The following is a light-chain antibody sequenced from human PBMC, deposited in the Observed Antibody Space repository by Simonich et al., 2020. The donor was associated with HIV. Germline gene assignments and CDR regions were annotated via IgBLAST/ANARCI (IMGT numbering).Light chain of an antibody. CDR3: YSTDSSGNHRV. CDR2: EDI. J-gene: IGLJ3*02. CDR1: ALPKEY. Sequence: SYELTQPPSVSVSPGQTARITCSGDALPKEYAYWYQQKSGQAPVLVIYEDIKLPPGIPERFSGSSSGTMATLTISGAQVEDEADYYCYSTDSSGNHRVFGGGTKLTVL. V-gene: IGLV3-10*01.